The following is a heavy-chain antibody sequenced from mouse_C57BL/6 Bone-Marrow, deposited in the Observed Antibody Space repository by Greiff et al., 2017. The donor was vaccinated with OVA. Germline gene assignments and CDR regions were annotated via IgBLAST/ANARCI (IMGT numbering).Heavy chain of an antibody. CDR3: VRHSVVKYYAMDY. CDR1: GFSFNTYA. CDR2: IRSKSNNYAT. Sequence: VQLKESGGGLVQPKGSLKLSCAASGFSFNTYAMNWVRQAPGKGLEWVARIRSKSNNYATYYADSVKDRFTISRDDSESMLYLQMNNLKTEDTAMYYCVRHSVVKYYAMDYWGQGTSVTVSS. J-gene: IGHJ4*01. V-gene: IGHV10-1*01. D-gene: IGHD1-1*01.